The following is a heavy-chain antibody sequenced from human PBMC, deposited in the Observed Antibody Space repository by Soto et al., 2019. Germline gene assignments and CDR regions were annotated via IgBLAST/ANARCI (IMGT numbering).Heavy chain of an antibody. J-gene: IGHJ4*02. Sequence: LRLSCAASGFTFSNAWMSWVRQAPGKGLEWVGRIKSTTDGGTRDFAAPVKGRFTISRDDSRKTMFLQMNSLKTEDTAVYYCTTDDPINNYWGQGTLVTVSS. CDR3: TTDDPINNY. CDR1: GFTFSNAW. V-gene: IGHV3-15*01. CDR2: IKSTTDGGTR.